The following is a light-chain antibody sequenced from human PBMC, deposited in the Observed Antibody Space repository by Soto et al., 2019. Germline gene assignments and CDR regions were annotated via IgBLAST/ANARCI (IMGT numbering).Light chain of an antibody. Sequence: QSVLTQPPSASGTPGQRVAISCSGSRSNIGSNYVYWYQQLPGTAPKLLIYRNSQRPSGVPDRFSGSKSGTSASLAISGLRSEDEADYYCATWDDSLSGPVFGGGTKLNVL. CDR1: RSNIGSNY. V-gene: IGLV1-47*01. CDR2: RNS. J-gene: IGLJ2*01. CDR3: ATWDDSLSGPV.